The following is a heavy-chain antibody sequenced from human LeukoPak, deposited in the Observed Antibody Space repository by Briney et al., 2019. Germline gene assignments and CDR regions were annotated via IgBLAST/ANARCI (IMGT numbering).Heavy chain of an antibody. V-gene: IGHV3-23*01. J-gene: IGHJ4*02. CDR3: AKSGYNRFDY. Sequence: GGSLRLSCEASGFTFNTYSMNWARQAPGKGLEWVSSIDSSGGYMFYADSVKGRFTISRDNSKNTLYLQMNSLRADDTAVYYCAKSGYNRFDYWGQGTLVTVSS. CDR2: IDSSGGYM. CDR1: GFTFNTYS. D-gene: IGHD5-24*01.